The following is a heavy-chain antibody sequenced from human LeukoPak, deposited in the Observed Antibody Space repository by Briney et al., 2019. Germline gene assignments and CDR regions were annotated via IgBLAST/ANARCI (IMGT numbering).Heavy chain of an antibody. CDR3: ARGGDIVVVTADGDAFDI. V-gene: IGHV1-18*01. Sequence: ASLRVSCKASGYTFTSYGICWVRHTPGQGLECVGWISAYNGNTNYAQKLQGRVTMTTDTSTSTAYMELRSLRSDDTAVYYCARGGDIVVVTADGDAFDIWGQGTMVTVSS. J-gene: IGHJ3*02. D-gene: IGHD2-21*02. CDR1: GYTFTSYG. CDR2: ISAYNGNT.